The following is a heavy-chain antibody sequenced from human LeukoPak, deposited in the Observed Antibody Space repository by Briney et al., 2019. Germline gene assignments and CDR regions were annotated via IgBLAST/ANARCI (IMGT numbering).Heavy chain of an antibody. CDR3: ARVGMRDTANSRPVDY. V-gene: IGHV1-2*02. Sequence: GASVKVSCKASGYTFSGYFMHWVRQAPGQGLEWMGWINPNSGGTKYAQKFQGRVTMTRDTSISTAYMELSSLRSDDTAVYYCARVGMRDTANSRPVDYWGQGTLVTVSS. CDR2: INPNSGGT. D-gene: IGHD5-18*01. J-gene: IGHJ4*02. CDR1: GYTFSGYF.